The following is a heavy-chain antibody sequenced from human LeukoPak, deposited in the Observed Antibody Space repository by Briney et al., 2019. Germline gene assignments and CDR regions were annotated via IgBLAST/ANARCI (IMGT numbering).Heavy chain of an antibody. Sequence: PGGSLRLSCAASGFSFSSYAMHWVRQAPGTGLEWVALISYDGSNKYYVDSVKGRFTISRDNSKNTLYLQMNSLRAEDTAVYYCARGTTVVWKPPFDPWGQGTLVTVSS. V-gene: IGHV3-30*03. D-gene: IGHD4-23*01. CDR1: GFSFSSYA. J-gene: IGHJ5*02. CDR3: ARGTTVVWKPPFDP. CDR2: ISYDGSNK.